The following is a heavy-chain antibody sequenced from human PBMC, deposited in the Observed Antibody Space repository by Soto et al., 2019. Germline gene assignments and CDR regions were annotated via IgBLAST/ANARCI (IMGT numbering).Heavy chain of an antibody. D-gene: IGHD2-2*01. CDR3: ARVGCSASCFSDWFDP. V-gene: IGHV3-11*01. Sequence: QVHLVESGGGLVKPGGSLRLSCAASGFTFSDYYMHWIRQAPGKGLEWVSYISGSGDTIHYADSVQGRFTISRDNAKSSLYLQRSSLRAEDTAVYYCARVGCSASCFSDWFDPWGQGTLVTVSS. CDR1: GFTFSDYY. CDR2: ISGSGDTI. J-gene: IGHJ5*02.